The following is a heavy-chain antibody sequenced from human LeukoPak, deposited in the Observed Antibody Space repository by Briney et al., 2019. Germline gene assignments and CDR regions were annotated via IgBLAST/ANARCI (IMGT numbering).Heavy chain of an antibody. CDR2: ISAYNGNT. CDR1: GYTFTSYG. V-gene: IGHV1-18*01. CDR3: ARDHGNWAATYGDYSDY. Sequence: ASVKVSCKASGYTFTSYGISWVRQAPGQGLEWMGWISAYNGNTNYAQRLQGRVTMTTDTSTSTAYMELRSLRSDDTAVYYCARDHGNWAATYGDYSDYWGQGTLVTVSS. D-gene: IGHD4-17*01. J-gene: IGHJ4*02.